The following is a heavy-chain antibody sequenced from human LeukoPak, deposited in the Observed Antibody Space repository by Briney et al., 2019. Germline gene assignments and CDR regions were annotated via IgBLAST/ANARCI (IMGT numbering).Heavy chain of an antibody. CDR3: ARDPPGGTYPFDY. V-gene: IGHV3-30-3*01. Sequence: PGRSLRLSCAASGFTFSSYAMHWVRQAPGKGLEWVAVISFEGSNKYYSDSVKGRFTISRDNSKNTLSLQMNSLRPEDTAVYYCARDPPGGTYPFDYWGQGTLVTVSS. D-gene: IGHD1-26*01. J-gene: IGHJ4*02. CDR1: GFTFSSYA. CDR2: ISFEGSNK.